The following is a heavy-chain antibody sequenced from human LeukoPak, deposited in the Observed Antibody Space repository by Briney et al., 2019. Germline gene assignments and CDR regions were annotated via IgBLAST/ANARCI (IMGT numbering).Heavy chain of an antibody. CDR1: GFSLTDYS. Sequence: GGSLRLSCAVSGFSLTDYSMNWIRQAPGKGLEWVSSIGTRSRHIYYAESVKARFTISRDNATNSVYLQMNSLGVEDTGVYYCAPRGAHGYWGQGTLVTVSS. CDR3: APRGAHGY. V-gene: IGHV3-21*01. CDR2: IGTRSRHI. J-gene: IGHJ4*02. D-gene: IGHD4/OR15-4a*01.